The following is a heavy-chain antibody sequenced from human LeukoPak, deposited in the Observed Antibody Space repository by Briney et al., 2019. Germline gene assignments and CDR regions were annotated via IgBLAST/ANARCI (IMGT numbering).Heavy chain of an antibody. CDR2: LSLAGQT. CDR3: SSDSVAFCPFGY. V-gene: IGHV4-4*02. Sequence: SGTLSLTCDVSTLTISDTNWGSWVRQPPGQGLEWIGELSLAGQTNYNPSLNGRVTMSLDASSNQLSLKLTSVTAADTAMYYCSSDSVAFCPFGYWGQGTLVIVPS. J-gene: IGHJ4*02. D-gene: IGHD5/OR15-5a*01. CDR1: TLTISDTNW.